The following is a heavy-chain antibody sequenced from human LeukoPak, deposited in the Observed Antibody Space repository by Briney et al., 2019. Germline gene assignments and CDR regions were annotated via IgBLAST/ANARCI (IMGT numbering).Heavy chain of an antibody. V-gene: IGHV1-46*01. D-gene: IGHD2-15*01. CDR2: INPSGGST. J-gene: IGHJ4*02. CDR3: AREGYCSGDSCYSFDS. CDR1: GYTFTGYY. Sequence: ASVKVSCKASGYTFTGYYMHWVRQAPGQGLEWMGWINPSGGSTRYAQKFQGRVTMTRDMSTSTVYMELSSLRSEDTAVYYCAREGYCSGDSCYSFDSWGQGTLVTVSS.